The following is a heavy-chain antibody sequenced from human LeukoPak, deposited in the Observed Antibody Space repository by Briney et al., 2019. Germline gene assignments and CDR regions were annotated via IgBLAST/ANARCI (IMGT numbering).Heavy chain of an antibody. V-gene: IGHV3-33*08. CDR2: IWYDGSNK. CDR3: ASSIGAYGSGSYYGETDYYYGMDV. Sequence: GRSLRLSCAASGFTFSSYGMHWVRQAPGKGLEWVAVIWYDGSNKYYADSVKGRFTISRDNSKNTLYLQMNSLRAEDTAVYYCASSIGAYGSGSYYGETDYYYGMDVWGQGTTVTVSS. CDR1: GFTFSSYG. J-gene: IGHJ6*02. D-gene: IGHD3-10*01.